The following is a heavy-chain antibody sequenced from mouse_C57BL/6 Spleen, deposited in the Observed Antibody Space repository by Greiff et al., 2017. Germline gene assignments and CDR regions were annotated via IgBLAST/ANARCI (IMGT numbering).Heavy chain of an antibody. CDR3: ARGPYYDYDGGSLAMDY. CDR1: GYSFTDYN. J-gene: IGHJ4*01. CDR2: INPNYGTT. Sequence: EVKLQESGPELVKPGASVKISCKASGYSFTDYNMNWVKQSNGKSLEWIGVINPNYGTTSYNQKFKGKATLTVDQSSSTAYMQLNSLTSEDSAVYYCARGPYYDYDGGSLAMDYWGQGTSVTVSS. D-gene: IGHD2-4*01. V-gene: IGHV1-39*01.